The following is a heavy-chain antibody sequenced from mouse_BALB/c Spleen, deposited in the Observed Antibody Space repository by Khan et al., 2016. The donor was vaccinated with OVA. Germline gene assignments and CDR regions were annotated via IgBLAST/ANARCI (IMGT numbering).Heavy chain of an antibody. Sequence: VQLQQPGPELVKPGASVKVSCKASGYSFTDYNMFWVKQNHGKSLEWIGYIDPYNGGASYNQKFKGKATLTGHKSSTTAVLHLIILTSDDSAVFYFSRTDYYGSSYYFDYWGQGTTLTVSS. CDR2: IDPYNGGA. CDR3: SRTDYYGSSYYFDY. V-gene: IGHV1S135*01. J-gene: IGHJ2*01. CDR1: GYSFTDYN. D-gene: IGHD1-1*01.